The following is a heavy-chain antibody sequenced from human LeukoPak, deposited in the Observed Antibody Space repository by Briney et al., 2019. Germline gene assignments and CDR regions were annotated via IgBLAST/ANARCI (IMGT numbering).Heavy chain of an antibody. CDR1: GGSISSYY. CDR3: ARLSTVTTSFDY. V-gene: IGHV4-59*12. J-gene: IGHJ4*02. CDR2: IYYSGST. D-gene: IGHD4-17*01. Sequence: SETLSLTCTVSGGSISSYYWSWIRQPPGKGLEWIGYIYYSGSTNYNPSLKSRVTISVDTSKNQFSLKLSSVTAADTAVYYCARLSTVTTSFDYWGQGTLVTVSS.